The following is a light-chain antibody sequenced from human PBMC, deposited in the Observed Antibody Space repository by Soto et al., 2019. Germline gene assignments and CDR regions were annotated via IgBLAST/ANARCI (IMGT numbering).Light chain of an antibody. Sequence: EIVLTQSPGTLSLSPGERATLSCRASQSVSGSHLAWYQQKPGQAPRLLIYGASSRATGIPDRFSGSGSGIDFTLTISRLEPEDFAVYYCQQYGGSPLVTFGGGTKVEIK. V-gene: IGKV3-20*01. CDR1: QSVSGSH. J-gene: IGKJ4*01. CDR2: GAS. CDR3: QQYGGSPLVT.